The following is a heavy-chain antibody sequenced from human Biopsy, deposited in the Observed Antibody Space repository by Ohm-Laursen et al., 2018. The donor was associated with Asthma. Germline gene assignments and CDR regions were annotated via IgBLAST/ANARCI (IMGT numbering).Heavy chain of an antibody. V-gene: IGHV3-53*01. CDR1: GFTFGDFW. CDR2: IYSGGTS. CDR3: ARGDSSGWSHYYFDY. D-gene: IGHD6-19*01. Sequence: SLRLSCAASGFTFGDFWMSWGRQAPGKGLEWVSVIYSGGTSHTADSVRGRFTISRDYSKNTLYLQMHSLRAEDTAVYYCARGDSSGWSHYYFDYWGQGTLVTVSS. J-gene: IGHJ4*02.